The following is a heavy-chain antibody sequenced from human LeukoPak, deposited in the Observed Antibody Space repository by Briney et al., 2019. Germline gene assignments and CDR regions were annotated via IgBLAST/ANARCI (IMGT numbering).Heavy chain of an antibody. CDR3: ARGLERRRSLYYYYYGMDV. V-gene: IGHV3-13*01. D-gene: IGHD1-1*01. CDR2: IGTAGDT. Sequence: GGSLRLSCAASGFTFSSYDMHWVRQATGKGLEWVSAIGTAGDTYYPGSVKGRSTISRENAKNSLYLQMNSLRAGDTAVYYCARGLERRRSLYYYYYGMDVWGQGTTVTVSS. J-gene: IGHJ6*02. CDR1: GFTFSSYD.